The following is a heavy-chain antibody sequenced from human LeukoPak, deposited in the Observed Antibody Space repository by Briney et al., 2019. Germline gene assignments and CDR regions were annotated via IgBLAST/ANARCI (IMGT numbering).Heavy chain of an antibody. Sequence: GESLKISCKGSGYSFTSYWIGWVRQMPGKGLEWMGIIYPGDSDIRYSPSFQGQVTISAGKSISTAYLQWSSLKASDTAIYYCARHGRYGDYGVDAFDIWGQGTMVTVSS. CDR2: IYPGDSDI. CDR3: ARHGRYGDYGVDAFDI. D-gene: IGHD4-17*01. V-gene: IGHV5-51*01. J-gene: IGHJ3*02. CDR1: GYSFTSYW.